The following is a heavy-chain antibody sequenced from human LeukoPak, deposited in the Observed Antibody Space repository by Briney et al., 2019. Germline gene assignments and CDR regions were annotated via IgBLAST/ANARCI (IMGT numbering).Heavy chain of an antibody. CDR2: ISPTSSYT. D-gene: IGHD6-6*01. CDR1: GFTFSSYN. V-gene: IGHV3-21*01. CDR3: ARSPYGGSSFY. J-gene: IGHJ4*02. Sequence: GGSLRLSCAASGFTFSSYNMNWVRQAPGKGLDWVSSISPTSSYTSYTDSVKGRFTISRDNAKNTLYLQVNSLRAEDTAVYYCARSPYGGSSFYWGQGTLVTVSS.